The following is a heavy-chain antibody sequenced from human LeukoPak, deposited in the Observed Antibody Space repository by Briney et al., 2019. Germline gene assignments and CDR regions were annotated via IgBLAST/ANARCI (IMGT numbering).Heavy chain of an antibody. CDR1: GFTFTSYS. V-gene: IGHV3-21*01. CDR3: AKDFSSSSTAYFQH. CDR2: IIGTSTYI. D-gene: IGHD6-6*01. J-gene: IGHJ1*01. Sequence: GGSLRLSCAASGFTFTSYSMNWVRPAPGEGLGWVSSIIGTSTYIYYADSVKGRFTISRDNAKNSLYLQMNSLRVEDTAVYYCAKDFSSSSTAYFQHWGQGTLVIVSS.